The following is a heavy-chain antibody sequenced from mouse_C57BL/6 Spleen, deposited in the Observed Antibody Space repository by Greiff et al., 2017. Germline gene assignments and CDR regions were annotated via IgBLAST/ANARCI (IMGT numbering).Heavy chain of an antibody. CDR1: GYAFSSYW. Sequence: QVQLKESGAELVKPGASVKISCKASGYAFSSYWMNWVKQRPGKGLEWIGQIYPGDGDTNYNGKFKGKATLTADKSSSTAYMQLSSLTSEDSAVYFCARWEGSSYYFDYWGQGTTLTVSS. D-gene: IGHD1-1*01. V-gene: IGHV1-80*01. CDR3: ARWEGSSYYFDY. CDR2: IYPGDGDT. J-gene: IGHJ2*01.